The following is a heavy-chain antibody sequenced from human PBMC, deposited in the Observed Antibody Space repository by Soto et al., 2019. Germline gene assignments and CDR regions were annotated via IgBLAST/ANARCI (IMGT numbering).Heavy chain of an antibody. CDR2: IRSSTNTI. Sequence: EMQLVESGGGLVQPGGSLRLSCAASGFGFSTYSMNWVRQAPGKGLEWLAYIRSSTNTIFYADSVKGRFTISSDTAKNSLYLQMNSLRDEDTAVYYWARDYNYAMDVWGQGTTVTVSS. J-gene: IGHJ6*02. CDR1: GFGFSTYS. D-gene: IGHD2-2*02. V-gene: IGHV3-48*02. CDR3: ARDYNYAMDV.